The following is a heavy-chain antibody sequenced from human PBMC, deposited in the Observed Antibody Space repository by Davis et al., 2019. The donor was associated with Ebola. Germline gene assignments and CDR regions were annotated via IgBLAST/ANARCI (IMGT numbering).Heavy chain of an antibody. CDR3: AREYGDYRNSYYYYYGMDV. J-gene: IGHJ6*02. CDR1: GFTFSSYA. V-gene: IGHV3-23*01. CDR2: ISGSGGST. Sequence: GESLKIPCAASGFTFSSYAMSWVRQAPGKGLEWVSAISGSGGSTYYADSVKGRFTISRDNSKNTLYLQMNSLRAEDTAVYYCAREYGDYRNSYYYYYGMDVWGQGTTVTVSS. D-gene: IGHD4-17*01.